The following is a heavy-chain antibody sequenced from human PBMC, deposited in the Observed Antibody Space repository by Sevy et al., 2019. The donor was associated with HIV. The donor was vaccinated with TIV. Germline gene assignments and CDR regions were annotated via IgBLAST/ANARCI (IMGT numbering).Heavy chain of an antibody. CDR1: GFTFSSYW. D-gene: IGHD3-10*01. CDR3: ASSNRDYYYGSGSLHADY. CDR2: INSDGSST. V-gene: IGHV3-74*01. J-gene: IGHJ4*02. Sequence: GGSLRLSCAASGFTFSSYWMHWVRQAPGKGLVWVSRINSDGSSTSYADSVKGRFTISRDNAKNTLYLQMNSLRAEDTAVYYCASSNRDYYYGSGSLHADYWGQGTLVTVSS.